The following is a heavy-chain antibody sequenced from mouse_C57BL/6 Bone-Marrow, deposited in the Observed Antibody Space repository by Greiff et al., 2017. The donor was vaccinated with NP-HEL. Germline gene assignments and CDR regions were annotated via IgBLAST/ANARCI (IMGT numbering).Heavy chain of an antibody. V-gene: IGHV1-64*01. CDR1: GYTFTSYW. CDR2: IHPNSGST. CDR3: ARWHYGSSYCFDY. J-gene: IGHJ2*01. Sequence: QVQLQQPGAELVKPGASVKLSCKASGYTFTSYWMHWVKQRPGQGLEWIGMIHPNSGSTNYNEKFKSKATVTVDKSSSTAYMQLSSLTSEDSAVYYCARWHYGSSYCFDYWGQGATLTVS. D-gene: IGHD1-1*01.